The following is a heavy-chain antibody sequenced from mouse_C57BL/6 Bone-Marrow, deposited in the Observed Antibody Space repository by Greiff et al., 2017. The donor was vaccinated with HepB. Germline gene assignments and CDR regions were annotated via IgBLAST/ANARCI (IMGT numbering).Heavy chain of an antibody. CDR1: GYTFTSYW. CDR2: IDPSDSYT. D-gene: IGHD2-12*01. CDR3: ARGEAHLRRMDY. J-gene: IGHJ4*01. V-gene: IGHV1-69*01. Sequence: QVQLQQSGAELVMPGASVKLSCKASGYTFTSYWMHWVKQSTGQGLEWIGEIDPSDSYTNYNQKFKGKSTLTVDKSSSTAYMQLSSLTSEDSAVYYCARGEAHLRRMDYWGQGTSVTVSS.